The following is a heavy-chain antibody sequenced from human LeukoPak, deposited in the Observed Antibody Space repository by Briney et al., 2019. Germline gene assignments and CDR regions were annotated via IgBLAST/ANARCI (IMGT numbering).Heavy chain of an antibody. CDR3: ARLGSQYYYYYYMDV. V-gene: IGHV4-34*01. CDR1: GGSFSGYY. Sequence: SETLSLTCAVYGGSFSGYYWSWIRQPPGKGLEWIGEINHSGSTNYNPSLKSRVTISVDTSKNQFSLKLSSVTAADTAVYYYARLGSQYYYYYYMDVWGKGTTVTVSS. D-gene: IGHD3-16*01. CDR2: INHSGST. J-gene: IGHJ6*03.